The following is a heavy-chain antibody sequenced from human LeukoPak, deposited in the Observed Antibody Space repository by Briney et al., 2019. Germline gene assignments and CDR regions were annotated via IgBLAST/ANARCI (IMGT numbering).Heavy chain of an antibody. Sequence: PSGTLSLTCAVSDYSISSAYYWGWIRQPPGKGLEWIGSIYHSGSTDYNPSLKSRVTISVDTSKNQFSLKLRSVTAADTAVYYCARDQAYCGGDYYFDFWGQGTLVTVSS. CDR1: DYSISSAYY. CDR2: IYHSGST. J-gene: IGHJ4*02. V-gene: IGHV4-38-2*02. D-gene: IGHD2-21*02. CDR3: ARDQAYCGGDYYFDF.